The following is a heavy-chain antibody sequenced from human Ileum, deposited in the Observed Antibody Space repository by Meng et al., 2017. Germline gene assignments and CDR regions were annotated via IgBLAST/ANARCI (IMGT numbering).Heavy chain of an antibody. CDR1: GVTCSGYY. Sequence: HVQLQQWCAGLLKPSATLSLTCAVYGVTCSGYYCSWIRQPPGKVLEWIGEINHSGTTKYNPSLQSRITMSADTSKKQFSLKLTSLTAADTAVYYCAMWVSPLNIDTWGQGTLVTVSS. CDR2: INHSGTT. J-gene: IGHJ5*01. V-gene: IGHV4-34*08. D-gene: IGHD1-26*01. CDR3: AMWVSPLNIDT.